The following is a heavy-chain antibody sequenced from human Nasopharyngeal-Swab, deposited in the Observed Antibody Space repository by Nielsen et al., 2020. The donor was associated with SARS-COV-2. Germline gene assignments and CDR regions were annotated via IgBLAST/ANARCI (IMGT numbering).Heavy chain of an antibody. Sequence: GGSLRPSCAASGFTVSSNYMSWVRQAPGKGLEWVPVIYSGGSTYSADSVKGRFTISRDNSKNTPYLQMNSLRAEDTAVYYCARDRTDYCTNGVCYPASYYYGMDVWGQGTTVTVSS. J-gene: IGHJ6*02. CDR1: GFTVSSNY. D-gene: IGHD2-8*01. V-gene: IGHV3-66*01. CDR2: IYSGGST. CDR3: ARDRTDYCTNGVCYPASYYYGMDV.